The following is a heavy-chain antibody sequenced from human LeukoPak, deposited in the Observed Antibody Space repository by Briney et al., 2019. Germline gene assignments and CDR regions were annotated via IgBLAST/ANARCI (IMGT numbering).Heavy chain of an antibody. CDR3: ARETNLGDYVWSNY. J-gene: IGHJ4*02. V-gene: IGHV3-11*01. D-gene: IGHD4-17*01. Sequence: PGGSLRLSCAASGFTFSDFYMSWIRQAPGKGLEWVSHISGSGNIIYYADSVKGRFTISRDNAKNSLYLQMNSLRAEDTAVYYCARETNLGDYVWSNYWGQGTLVTVSS. CDR2: ISGSGNII. CDR1: GFTFSDFY.